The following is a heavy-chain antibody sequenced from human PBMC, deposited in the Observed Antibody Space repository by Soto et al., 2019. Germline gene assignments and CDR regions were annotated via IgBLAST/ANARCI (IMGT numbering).Heavy chain of an antibody. V-gene: IGHV3-21*01. J-gene: IGHJ4*02. CDR1: GFTFSSYS. CDR3: ARAMSASLWFGESYLEVDY. CDR2: ISSSSSYI. Sequence: PGGSLRLSCAASGFTFSSYSMNWVRQAPGKGLEWVSSISSSSSYIYYADPVKGRFTISRDNAKNSLYLQMNSLRAEDTAVYYCARAMSASLWFGESYLEVDYWGQGTLVTVSS. D-gene: IGHD3-10*01.